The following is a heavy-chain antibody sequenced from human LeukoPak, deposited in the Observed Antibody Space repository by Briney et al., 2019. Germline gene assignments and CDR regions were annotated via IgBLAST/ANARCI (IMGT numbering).Heavy chain of an antibody. CDR1: GFTFSSYG. Sequence: PGGSLRLSCAASGFTFSSYGMSWVRQAPGKGLEWVSSISSSSSYIYYADSVKGRFTISRDNAKNSLYLQMNSLRAEDTAVYYCARDTFLDTYYYDSSGYCPIDYWGQGTLVTVSS. V-gene: IGHV3-21*01. CDR3: ARDTFLDTYYYDSSGYCPIDY. D-gene: IGHD3-22*01. CDR2: ISSSSSYI. J-gene: IGHJ4*02.